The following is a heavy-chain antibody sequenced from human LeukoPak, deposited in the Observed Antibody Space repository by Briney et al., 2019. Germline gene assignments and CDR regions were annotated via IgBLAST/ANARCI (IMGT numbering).Heavy chain of an antibody. CDR2: IIPIFGTA. Sequence: ASVKVSCKASGGTFSSYAISWVRQAPGQGLEWMGGIIPIFGTANYAQKFQGRVTITADESTSTAYMELSSLRSEDTAVYYYASNYYDSSGYSPGDHWGQGTLVTVSS. J-gene: IGHJ4*02. CDR1: GGTFSSYA. CDR3: ASNYYDSSGYSPGDH. D-gene: IGHD3-22*01. V-gene: IGHV1-69*01.